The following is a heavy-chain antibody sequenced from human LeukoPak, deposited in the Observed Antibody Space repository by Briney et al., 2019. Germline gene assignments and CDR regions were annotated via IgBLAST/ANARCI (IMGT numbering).Heavy chain of an antibody. V-gene: IGHV1-2*06. CDR1: GYTFTSYD. J-gene: IGHJ4*02. CDR2: INPNSGGT. D-gene: IGHD6-13*01. CDR3: ARVSSSWCDY. Sequence: ASVKVSCTASGYTFTSYDINWVRQAPGQGLEWMGRINPNSGGTNYAQKFQGRVTMTRDTSISTAYMELSRLRSDDTAVYYCARVSSSWCDYWGQGTLVTVSS.